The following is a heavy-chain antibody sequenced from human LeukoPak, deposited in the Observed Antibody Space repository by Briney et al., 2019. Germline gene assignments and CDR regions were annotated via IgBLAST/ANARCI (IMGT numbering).Heavy chain of an antibody. CDR3: ARRDYAAWLDP. V-gene: IGHV4-39*01. CDR2: VYYSGST. J-gene: IGHJ5*02. D-gene: IGHD4/OR15-4a*01. CDR1: GDSITSGAFY. Sequence: SQTLSLTCNVSGDSITSGAFYWAWIRHSPGKGLEWIGNVYYSGSTQYNPSLRGRVSISMDKTKNQFSLNLNSVSVTDTAIYYRARRDYAAWLDPWGQGSLVSVSS.